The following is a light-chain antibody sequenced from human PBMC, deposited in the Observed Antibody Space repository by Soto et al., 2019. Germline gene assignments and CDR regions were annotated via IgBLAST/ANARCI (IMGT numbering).Light chain of an antibody. CDR2: GAS. CDR1: QNINSN. V-gene: IGKV3-15*01. J-gene: IGKJ2*01. CDR3: QPYNNLYT. Sequence: IVVTQSPATLSVSPGERATLSCRASQNINSNVAWYQQRPGQAPRLLIYGASTRATGVPARFPGSGSGTEFTPTISSLQSEDFAVYYCQPYNNLYTFGQGTNL.